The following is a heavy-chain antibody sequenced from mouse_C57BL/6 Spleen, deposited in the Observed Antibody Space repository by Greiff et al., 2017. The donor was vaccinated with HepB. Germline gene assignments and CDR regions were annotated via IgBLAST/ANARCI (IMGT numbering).Heavy chain of an antibody. CDR1: GFTFSDYG. J-gene: IGHJ3*01. Sequence: EVMLVESGGGLVKPGGSLKLSCAASGFTFSDYGMHWVRQAPEKGLEWVAYISSGSSTIYYADTVKGRFTISRDNAKNTLFLQMTSLKSEDTAMYYCASELGGSFAYWGQGTLVTVSA. CDR2: ISSGSSTI. D-gene: IGHD4-1*01. CDR3: ASELGGSFAY. V-gene: IGHV5-17*01.